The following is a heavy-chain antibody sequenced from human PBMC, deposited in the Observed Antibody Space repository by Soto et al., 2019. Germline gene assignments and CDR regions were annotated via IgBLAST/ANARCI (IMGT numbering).Heavy chain of an antibody. D-gene: IGHD3-16*01. CDR3: ARWLSGWGD. V-gene: IGHV3-72*01. CDR2: SRNKGNSYNT. Sequence: EVQLVGSGGGFVQPGGSLRLSCAASGFSLSDYYMDWVRQDPGKGLEWVGRSRNKGNSYNTEYAASVKGRFTISRDDSKNSLYLQMNSLKTEDTAVYYCARWLSGWGDWGQGTQVTVSS. CDR1: GFSLSDYY. J-gene: IGHJ4*02.